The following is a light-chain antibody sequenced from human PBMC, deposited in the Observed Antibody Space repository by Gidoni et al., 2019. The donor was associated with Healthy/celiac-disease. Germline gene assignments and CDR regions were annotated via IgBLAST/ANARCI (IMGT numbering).Light chain of an antibody. CDR3: QQYGSSPHT. CDR1: QSVSSSY. CDR2: GAS. Sequence: DIVLTQSPGTLSLSPGERATLSCRASQSVSSSYLAWYQQKPGQAPRLLIYGASSRATGIPDRFSGSGPGTDFTLTISRLEPEDFAVYYCQQYGSSPHTFGQGTKLEIK. J-gene: IGKJ2*01. V-gene: IGKV3-20*01.